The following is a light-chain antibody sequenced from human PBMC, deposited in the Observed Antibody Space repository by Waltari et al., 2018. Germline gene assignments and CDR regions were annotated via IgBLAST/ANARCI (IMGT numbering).Light chain of an antibody. CDR2: FGS. Sequence: DIVVTQSPLSLPVTPGEPASVSCRSSQSLLHRNGNNYLDLYLQEPGQSPQPLSYFGSEPASGVPYKFCWNGSGPDFALRINKVAAGEFGVYFGMQTLQTLWTFGPGTKVEIK. V-gene: IGKV2-28*01. CDR3: MQTLQTLWT. J-gene: IGKJ1*01. CDR1: QSLLHRNGNNY.